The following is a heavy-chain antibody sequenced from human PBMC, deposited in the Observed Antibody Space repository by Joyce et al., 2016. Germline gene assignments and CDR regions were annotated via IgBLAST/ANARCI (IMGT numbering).Heavy chain of an antibody. CDR2: ISYDRDNK. D-gene: IGHD3-3*01. Sequence: QVQLVESGGGVVQPGRSLRLSCAASGFTFSSYSMHWVRQAPGKVLEWVAIISYDRDNKHYVDSVKGRFTISRDNSNNTLHLQMNRLRVDDTAVYYCAKGRGYDFCGGYNDAFDIWGQGTMVTVSS. CDR3: AKGRGYDFCGGYNDAFDI. J-gene: IGHJ3*02. V-gene: IGHV3-30*18. CDR1: GFTFSSYS.